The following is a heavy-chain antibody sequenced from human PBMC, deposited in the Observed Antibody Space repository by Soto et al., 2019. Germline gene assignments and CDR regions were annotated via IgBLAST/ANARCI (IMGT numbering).Heavy chain of an antibody. Sequence: GGSLRLSCAASVFTFSSYGMHCVRQAPGKGLEWVAVISYDGSNKYYADSVKGRFTISRYNSKNTLYLQMKSLRAEDTAVYYCAKPALDYYYYYGIEVWGQGTTVTVSS. V-gene: IGHV3-30*18. CDR2: ISYDGSNK. CDR1: VFTFSSYG. J-gene: IGHJ6*02. D-gene: IGHD1-1*01. CDR3: AKPALDYYYYYGIEV.